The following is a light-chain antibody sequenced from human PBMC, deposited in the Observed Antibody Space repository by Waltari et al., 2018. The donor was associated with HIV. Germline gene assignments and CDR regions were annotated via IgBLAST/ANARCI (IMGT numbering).Light chain of an antibody. V-gene: IGLV2-11*01. CDR1: SNDVGGYNY. J-gene: IGLJ3*02. Sequence: QSALTQPRSVSGSPGQSVTISCTGTSNDVGGYNYVSWFLQHPGKAPKLMSYAVNKRPSRVPDRFSGSKSGNTSSLTISGLQVEDEANYYCCSSTGNYTWVFGGGTKLTVL. CDR3: CSSTGNYTWV. CDR2: AVN.